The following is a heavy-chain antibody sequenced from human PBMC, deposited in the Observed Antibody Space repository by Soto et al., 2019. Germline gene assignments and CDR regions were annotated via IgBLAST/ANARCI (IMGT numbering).Heavy chain of an antibody. V-gene: IGHV3-13*01. D-gene: IGHD2-21*01. Sequence: GGSLRLSCAASGFTFGIYDMHWVRQATGKGLEWVSTINTAGDTYSPGSVRGRFTISRENAKNSLYLQMNSLRVDDTAVYFCVRGRDSGLYYFDSWGQGTLVTVSS. CDR2: INTAGDT. CDR3: VRGRDSGLYYFDS. J-gene: IGHJ4*02. CDR1: GFTFGIYD.